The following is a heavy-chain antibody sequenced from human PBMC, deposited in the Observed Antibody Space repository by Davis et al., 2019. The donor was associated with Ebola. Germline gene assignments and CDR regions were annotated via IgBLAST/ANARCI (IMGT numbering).Heavy chain of an antibody. D-gene: IGHD2-2*01. CDR3: ARGGKYQLLSSYYYYYGMDV. Sequence: PSETLSLTCAVYGGSFSGYYWSWIRQPPGKGLEWIGEINHSGSTNYNPSLKSRVTISVDTSKNQFSLKLSSVTAADTAVYYCARGGKYQLLSSYYYYYGMDVWGQGTTVTVSS. V-gene: IGHV4-34*01. CDR2: INHSGST. J-gene: IGHJ6*02. CDR1: GGSFSGYY.